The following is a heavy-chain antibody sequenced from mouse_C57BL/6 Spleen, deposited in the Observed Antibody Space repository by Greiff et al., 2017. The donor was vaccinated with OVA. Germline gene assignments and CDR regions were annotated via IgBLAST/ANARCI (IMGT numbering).Heavy chain of an antibody. CDR3: AREDYYGSSPWWYFDV. D-gene: IGHD1-1*01. Sequence: EVQLVESEGGLVQPGSSMKLSCTASGFTFSDYYMAWVRQVPEKGLEWVANINYDGSSTYYLDSLKSRFIISRDNAKNILYLQMSSLKSEDTATYYCAREDYYGSSPWWYFDVWGTGTTVTVAS. V-gene: IGHV5-16*01. CDR1: GFTFSDYY. CDR2: INYDGSST. J-gene: IGHJ1*03.